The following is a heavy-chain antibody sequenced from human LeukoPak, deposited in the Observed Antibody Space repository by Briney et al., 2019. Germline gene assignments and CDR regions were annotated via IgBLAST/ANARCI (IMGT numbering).Heavy chain of an antibody. CDR2: IETSGST. J-gene: IGHJ4*02. V-gene: IGHV4-4*07. CDR3: AKVAKYYYGSETYFFFED. CDR1: GGSISTYY. D-gene: IGHD3-10*01. Sequence: PSETLSLTCTVSGGSISTYYWSWIRQPVGKGLEWIGHIETSGSTHYNPSLRSRITMSVDTSKDQFSLNLSSVTAADTAVYYCAKVAKYYYGSETYFFFEDWGQGTLVTVSS.